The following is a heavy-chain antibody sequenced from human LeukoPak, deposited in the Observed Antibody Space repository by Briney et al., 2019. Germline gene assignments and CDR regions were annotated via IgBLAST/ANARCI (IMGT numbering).Heavy chain of an antibody. CDR3: ARDPPYYYDGSGYYTDY. CDR1: GGTFSSYA. Sequence: GASVKVSCKASGGTFSSYAISWVRQAPGQGLEWMGGIIPTFGTANYAQKFQGRVTITADESTSTAYMELSSLRSEDTAVYYCARDPPYYYDGSGYYTDYWGQGTLVTVSS. CDR2: IIPTFGTA. D-gene: IGHD3-22*01. J-gene: IGHJ4*02. V-gene: IGHV1-69*13.